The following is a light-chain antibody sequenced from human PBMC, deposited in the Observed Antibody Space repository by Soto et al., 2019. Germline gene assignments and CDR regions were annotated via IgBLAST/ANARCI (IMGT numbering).Light chain of an antibody. CDR2: SND. Sequence: QAVVTQPPSASGTPGQGVTISCSGSSSNIGSNTVNWYQQLPGTAPKLLIYSNDQRPSAVPDRFSASKSGTSASLAISGLQSEDEADFYCAAWDDSLKAWVFGGGTKVTVL. J-gene: IGLJ3*02. CDR3: AAWDDSLKAWV. CDR1: SSNIGSNT. V-gene: IGLV1-44*01.